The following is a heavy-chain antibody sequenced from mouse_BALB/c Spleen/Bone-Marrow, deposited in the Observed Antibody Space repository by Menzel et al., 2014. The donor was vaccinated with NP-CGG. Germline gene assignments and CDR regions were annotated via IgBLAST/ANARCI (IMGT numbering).Heavy chain of an antibody. D-gene: IGHD2-3*01. Sequence: EVMLVEPGGGLVQPGGSLRLSCATSGFIFTDYYMSWVRQPPGKALEWLGFIRNKANVYSTEYSASVRGRFTISRDNSQSILYLQMNTLRAEDSATYYCVREEDGYYVGFAYWGQGTLVTVSA. CDR3: VREEDGYYVGFAY. J-gene: IGHJ3*01. CDR2: IRNKANVYST. V-gene: IGHV7-3*02. CDR1: GFIFTDYY.